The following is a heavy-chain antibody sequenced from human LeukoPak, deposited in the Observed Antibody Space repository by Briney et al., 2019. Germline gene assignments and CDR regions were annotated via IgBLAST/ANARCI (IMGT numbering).Heavy chain of an antibody. CDR3: ARSGREATEIDY. D-gene: IGHD1-1*01. Sequence: GGSLRLSCGASGFTFSDYFMSWVRQAPGKGLEWLSYINGRGTYIDYAESLKGRITISRDNAQNSLYLQMNSLRAEDTAVYYCARSGREATEIDYWGQGTLVTVSS. CDR2: INGRGTYI. CDR1: GFTFSDYF. V-gene: IGHV3-11*06. J-gene: IGHJ4*02.